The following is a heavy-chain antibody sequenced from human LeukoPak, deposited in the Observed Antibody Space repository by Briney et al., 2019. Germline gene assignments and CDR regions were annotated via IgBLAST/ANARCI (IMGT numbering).Heavy chain of an antibody. CDR2: ISSSGSTT. CDR3: ANEDSSGYPWD. Sequence: TGGSLRLSCAVSGFTFSYYSMNWVSQAPGKGLEWVSYISSSGSTTYYADSVKGRFTVSRDNAKNSLYLQMNSLRAEDTAVYYCANEDSSGYPWDWGQGTLVTVSS. V-gene: IGHV3-48*01. J-gene: IGHJ4*02. D-gene: IGHD3-22*01. CDR1: GFTFSYYS.